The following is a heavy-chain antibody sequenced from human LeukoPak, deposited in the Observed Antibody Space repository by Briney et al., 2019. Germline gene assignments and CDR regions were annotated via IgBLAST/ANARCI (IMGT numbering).Heavy chain of an antibody. V-gene: IGHV1-2*02. CDR1: GYTFTGYY. J-gene: IGHJ4*02. CDR2: INPNSGGT. CDR3: ARVSRIAAAGTQLDY. D-gene: IGHD6-13*01. Sequence: ASVKVSCKASGYTFTGYYMHWVRQAPGQGLEWMGWINPNSGGTNYAQKFQGRVTMTRDTSISTAYMELSRLRSDDTAAYYCARVSRIAAAGTQLDYWGQGTLVTVSS.